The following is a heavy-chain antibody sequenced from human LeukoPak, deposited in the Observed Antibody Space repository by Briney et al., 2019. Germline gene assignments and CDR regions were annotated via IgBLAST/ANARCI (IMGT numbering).Heavy chain of an antibody. Sequence: PGGSLRLSCAASGFTFSRYWMHWVRQVPGKGLVWVSRVNPDGSSTTYADSVKGRFTSSRDNAKNTLYLQMSRLRVEDTAVYYCGRGGSYGGYWGQGILVTVSS. CDR1: GFTFSRYW. CDR2: VNPDGSST. V-gene: IGHV3-74*01. J-gene: IGHJ4*02. D-gene: IGHD3-16*01. CDR3: GRGGSYGGY.